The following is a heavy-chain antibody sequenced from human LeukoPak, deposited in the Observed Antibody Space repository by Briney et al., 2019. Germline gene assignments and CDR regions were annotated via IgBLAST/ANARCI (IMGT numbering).Heavy chain of an antibody. CDR2: ISNSGHRT. V-gene: IGHV3-23*01. J-gene: IGHJ4*02. D-gene: IGHD3-10*01. CDR3: AKDSSVVRGDYDYFDS. CDR1: GFNFSDYV. Sequence: GGSLRLSCAASGFNFSDYVMGWVRRAPRRGLEWVSGISNSGHRTHYTDSVRGRFTISRDNSKNTLYLQMNSLTTEDTAVYYCAKDSSVVRGDYDYFDSWGQGSLVTVSS.